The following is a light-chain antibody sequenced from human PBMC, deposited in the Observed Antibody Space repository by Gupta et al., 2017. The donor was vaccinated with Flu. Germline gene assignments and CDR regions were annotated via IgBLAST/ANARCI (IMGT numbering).Light chain of an antibody. CDR3: QQYVSNPFT. CDR1: QSISTW. Sequence: DIQMTQSPSTLSASVGARVTITCRASQSISTWLAWYQQKPGKAPNLLIYKASSLESGVPSRLSGSGSGTEFTLTISSLQPDDVATYYCQQYVSNPFTFGPGTKVDIK. J-gene: IGKJ3*01. V-gene: IGKV1-5*03. CDR2: KAS.